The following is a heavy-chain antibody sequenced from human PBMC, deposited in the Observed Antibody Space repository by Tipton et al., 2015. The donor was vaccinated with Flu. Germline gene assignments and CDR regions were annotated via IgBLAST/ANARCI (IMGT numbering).Heavy chain of an antibody. V-gene: IGHV1-18*01. J-gene: IGHJ3*02. Sequence: QVQLVQSGAEVKKPGASVKVSCKASGYTFTSYGISWVRQAPGQGLEWMGWISAYNGNTNYAQKLPGRVTMTTDTSTSTAYMELRSLRSDDPAVYYCARDRWHEDGYNSDAFDIWGQGTMVTVSS. CDR1: GYTFTSYG. CDR2: ISAYNGNT. D-gene: IGHD5-24*01. CDR3: ARDRWHEDGYNSDAFDI.